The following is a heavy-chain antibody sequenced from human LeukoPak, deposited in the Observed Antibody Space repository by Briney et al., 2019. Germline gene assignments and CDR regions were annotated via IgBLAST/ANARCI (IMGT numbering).Heavy chain of an antibody. J-gene: IGHJ1*01. CDR3: ATFLPDYYGSGSYLPRAPNWSPIWFQH. CDR2: IIPILGIA. Sequence: ASVKVSCKASGGTFSSYAISWVRQAPGQGLEWMGRIIPILGIANYAQKFQGRVTITADKSTSTAYMELSSLRSEDTAVYYCATFLPDYYGSGSYLPRAPNWSPIWFQHWGQGTLVTVSS. CDR1: GGTFSSYA. D-gene: IGHD3-10*01. V-gene: IGHV1-69*04.